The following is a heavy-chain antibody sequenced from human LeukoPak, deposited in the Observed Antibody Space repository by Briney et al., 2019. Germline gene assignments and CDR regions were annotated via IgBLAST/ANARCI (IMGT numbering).Heavy chain of an antibody. J-gene: IGHJ6*03. CDR2: ITSSISYA. Sequence: GSLRLSCEASGFTFSTYNMNWVRQAPGKRLEWVSSITSSISYAFYADSVKGRFTISRDNAKSSLYLQMNNLRAEDTAVYYCARDPYSGHYGNDYYYYMDVWGKGTTVTISS. V-gene: IGHV3-21*01. CDR3: ARDPYSGHYGNDYYYYMDV. CDR1: GFTFSTYN. D-gene: IGHD5-12*01.